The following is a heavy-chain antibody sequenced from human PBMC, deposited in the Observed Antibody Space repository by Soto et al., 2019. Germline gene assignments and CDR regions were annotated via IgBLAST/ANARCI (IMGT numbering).Heavy chain of an antibody. Sequence: GGSLRLSCAASGFTFSSYGMHWVRQAPGKGLEWVAVISYDGSNKYYADSVKGRFTISRDNSKNTLYLQMNSLRAEDTAVYYCAKDLEDSSGWYGFGYWGQGTLVTVSS. D-gene: IGHD6-19*01. V-gene: IGHV3-30*18. CDR1: GFTFSSYG. J-gene: IGHJ4*02. CDR3: AKDLEDSSGWYGFGY. CDR2: ISYDGSNK.